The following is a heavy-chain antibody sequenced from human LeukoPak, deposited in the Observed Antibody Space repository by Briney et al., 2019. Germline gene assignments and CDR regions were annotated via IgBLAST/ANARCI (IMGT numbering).Heavy chain of an antibody. D-gene: IGHD6-19*01. V-gene: IGHV4-4*07. CDR1: GGSISSYY. CDR3: ARAGAYIAVAGDIDY. Sequence: ASETLSLTCTASGGSISSYYRSWIRQPAGKGLEWIGRIYTSGRTNYNPALKSQVTMSVYTSKNKFSLKLSTVTAADTAVYYCARAGAYIAVAGDIDYWGQGTLVTVSS. J-gene: IGHJ4*02. CDR2: IYTSGRT.